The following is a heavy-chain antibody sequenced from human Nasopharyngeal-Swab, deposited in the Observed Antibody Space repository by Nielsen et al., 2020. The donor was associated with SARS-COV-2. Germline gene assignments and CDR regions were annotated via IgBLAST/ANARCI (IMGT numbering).Heavy chain of an antibody. D-gene: IGHD2-8*02. V-gene: IGHV3-30*03. CDR2: ISYDGSNK. CDR3: ARQASAGGD. Sequence: GESLKISCAASGFTFSSYGMHWVRQAPGKGLEWVAVISYDGSNKYYADSVKGRFTISRDNSKNTLYLQMNSPRADDTAVYYCARQASAGGDWGQGILVTVSP. J-gene: IGHJ4*02. CDR1: GFTFSSYG.